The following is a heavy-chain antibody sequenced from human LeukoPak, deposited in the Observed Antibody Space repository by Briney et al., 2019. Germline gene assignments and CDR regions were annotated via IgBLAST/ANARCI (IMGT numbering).Heavy chain of an antibody. CDR1: GFTFSHYW. D-gene: IGHD5-12*01. V-gene: IGHV3-7*01. Sequence: GGSLRLSCEASGFTFSHYWMTWVRQAPGKGLEWVAQINQDGSEEYYMDSVKARFTISRDNAKNSVFLQMNSLRAEDTAVYYCVRDGGVSGYDLLDYWGQGTLVTVSS. CDR3: VRDGGVSGYDLLDY. CDR2: INQDGSEE. J-gene: IGHJ4*02.